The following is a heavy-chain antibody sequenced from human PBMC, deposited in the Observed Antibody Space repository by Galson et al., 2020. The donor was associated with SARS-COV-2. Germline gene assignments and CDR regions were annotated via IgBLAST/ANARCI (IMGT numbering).Heavy chain of an antibody. V-gene: IGHV3-13*01. CDR2: IGTAGDT. CDR3: ARGDYSNYAYYYYYYMDV. Sequence: GESLKISCAASGFTFSSYDMHWVRQATGKGLEWVSAIGTAGDTYYPGSVTGRFTISRENAKNSLYLQMNSLRAGDTAVYYCARGDYSNYAYYYYYYMDVWGKGTTVTVSS. D-gene: IGHD4-4*01. J-gene: IGHJ6*03. CDR1: GFTFSSYD.